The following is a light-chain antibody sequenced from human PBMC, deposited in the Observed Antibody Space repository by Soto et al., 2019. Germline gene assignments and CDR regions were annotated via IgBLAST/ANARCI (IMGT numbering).Light chain of an antibody. Sequence: QSVLTQPPSVSGAPGQRVTISCTGSSSNIGAGYDVHWCQQLPGTAPKLLIYGNSNRPSGVPDRFSGSKSGTSASLAITGFQAEDEADYYCQSYDSSLSGYVFGTGTKVTV. J-gene: IGLJ1*01. CDR2: GNS. V-gene: IGLV1-40*01. CDR1: SSNIGAGYD. CDR3: QSYDSSLSGYV.